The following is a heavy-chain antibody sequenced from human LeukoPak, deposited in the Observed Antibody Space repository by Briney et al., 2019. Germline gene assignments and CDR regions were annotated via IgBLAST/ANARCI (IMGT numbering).Heavy chain of an antibody. CDR1: GDSISTSNYY. J-gene: IGHJ4*02. V-gene: IGHV4-39*01. CDR3: AILNYGDSDRYFDY. D-gene: IGHD4-17*01. CDR2: IHYSAST. Sequence: PSETLSLTCTLSGDSISTSNYYWGWIRQPPGKGLEWIGMIHYSASTYYKPSLKSRVTISMDTSKNQFSLKLTSVTAADTAVYYCAILNYGDSDRYFDYWGQGTLVTVSS.